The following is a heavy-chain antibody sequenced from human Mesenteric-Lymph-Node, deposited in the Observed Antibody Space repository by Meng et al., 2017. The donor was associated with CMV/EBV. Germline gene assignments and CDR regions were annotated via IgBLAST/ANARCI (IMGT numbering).Heavy chain of an antibody. CDR1: GFTFSNYA. CDR2: IGGSADTT. Sequence: GGSLRLSCAASGFTFSNYAMNWVRQAPGKGLEWVSFIGGSADTTYYADSVKGRFTISRDNSKNTLYLQMSTLRAEDTAVYYCATAAGAGSWTHPWGQGTTVTVSS. J-gene: IGHJ6*02. D-gene: IGHD6-19*01. CDR3: ATAAGAGSWTHP. V-gene: IGHV3-23*01.